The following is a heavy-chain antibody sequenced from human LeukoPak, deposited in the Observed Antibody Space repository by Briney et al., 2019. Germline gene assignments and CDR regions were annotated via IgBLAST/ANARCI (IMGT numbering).Heavy chain of an antibody. V-gene: IGHV3-23*01. D-gene: IGHD2-2*01. Sequence: AGGSLRLSCAASGSTFSSHALSWVRQAPGKGLEWVSSLSGSGYNTYYADSVKGRFTISRDNSKNTVYLQMNSLRAEDTAVYYCAKDPYGTRYFDYWGQGTLVTVSS. CDR1: GSTFSSHA. J-gene: IGHJ4*02. CDR2: LSGSGYNT. CDR3: AKDPYGTRYFDY.